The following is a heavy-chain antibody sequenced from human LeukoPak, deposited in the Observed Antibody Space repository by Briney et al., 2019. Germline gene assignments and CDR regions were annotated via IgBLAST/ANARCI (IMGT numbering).Heavy chain of an antibody. CDR1: GFTFSSYS. Sequence: GGSLRLSCAASGFTFSSYSMNWVRQAPGKGLEWDSYISSSSSTIYYADSVKGRFTISRDNAKNSLYLQMNSLRAEDTAVYYCARGFGDSSGYFNDAFDIWGQGTMVTVSS. J-gene: IGHJ3*02. CDR2: ISSSSSTI. V-gene: IGHV3-48*01. D-gene: IGHD3-22*01. CDR3: ARGFGDSSGYFNDAFDI.